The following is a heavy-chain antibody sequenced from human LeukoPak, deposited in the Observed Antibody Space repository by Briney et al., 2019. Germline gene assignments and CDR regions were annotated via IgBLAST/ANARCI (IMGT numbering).Heavy chain of an antibody. CDR1: GVSVSSKY. J-gene: IGHJ4*02. V-gene: IGHV3-53*05. CDR3: ARDRDGITGTTPSFDY. CDR2: IHSDGTT. Sequence: HSGGSLRLSCAASGVSVSSKYMSWVRQAPEKGLEWVSIIHSDGTTYYADSVKGRFTISRDNSKNTLYLQMNSLRAEDTAVYYCARDRDGITGTTPSFDYWGQGTLVTVSS. D-gene: IGHD1-7*01.